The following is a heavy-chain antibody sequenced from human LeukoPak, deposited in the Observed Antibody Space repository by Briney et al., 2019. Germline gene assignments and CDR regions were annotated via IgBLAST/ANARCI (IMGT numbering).Heavy chain of an antibody. J-gene: IGHJ3*02. CDR1: GFTVSSNY. CDR2: IYSGGST. D-gene: IGHD2-15*01. Sequence: GGSLRLSCAASGFTVSSNYMSWVRQAPGKGLEWVSVIYSGGSTYYADSVKGRFTISRDNSKNTLYLQMNSLRAEDTAVYHCARGRIGYCSGGSCWGHAFDIWGQGTMVTVSS. CDR3: ARGRIGYCSGGSCWGHAFDI. V-gene: IGHV3-53*01.